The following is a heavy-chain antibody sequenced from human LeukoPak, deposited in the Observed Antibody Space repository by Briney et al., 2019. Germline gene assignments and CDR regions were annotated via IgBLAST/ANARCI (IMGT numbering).Heavy chain of an antibody. D-gene: IGHD3-3*02. CDR2: IYPGDSDT. CDR3: ARVGGFSRNWFDS. CDR1: GYRFASYW. J-gene: IGHJ5*01. V-gene: IGHV5-51*01. Sequence: GESLKISCKGSGYRFASYWIGWVRPMPGKGLEWMGSIYPGDSDTRYSPSFRGQVTISGEKSISTAYLQWISLKASDTAMYYCARVGGFSRNWFDSWGQGTLVTVSS.